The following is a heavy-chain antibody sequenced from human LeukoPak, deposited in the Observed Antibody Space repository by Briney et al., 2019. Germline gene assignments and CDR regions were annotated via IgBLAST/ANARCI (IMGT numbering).Heavy chain of an antibody. J-gene: IGHJ6*02. V-gene: IGHV3-48*02. CDR1: GFTFSSYS. CDR3: AGIGGPGYYYYGMDV. D-gene: IGHD3-10*01. Sequence: GGSLRLSCAASGFTFSSYSMNWVRQAPGKGLEWISFITSSSSTRYYTDSVKGRFTISRDNAKNSLYLQVNSLRDEDTAVYYCAGIGGPGYYYYGMDVWGQGTTVTVSS. CDR2: ITSSSSTR.